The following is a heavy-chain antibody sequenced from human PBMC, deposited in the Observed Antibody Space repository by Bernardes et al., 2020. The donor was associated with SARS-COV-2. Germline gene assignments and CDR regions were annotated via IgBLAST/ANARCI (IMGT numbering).Heavy chain of an antibody. V-gene: IGHV3-74*03. CDR2: VNIDGSRI. J-gene: IGHJ6*02. Sequence: GGSLRLSCAASGFTVSVYWIHWVRQAPGKGLVWVARVNIDGSRITYADSVKGRFTISRDNAKNTLYLQMNSLRAEDTAVYYCAREEGYVLGLSYHYYGMDVWGQGTTVTVSS. CDR1: GFTVSVYW. CDR3: AREEGYVLGLSYHYYGMDV. D-gene: IGHD5-12*01.